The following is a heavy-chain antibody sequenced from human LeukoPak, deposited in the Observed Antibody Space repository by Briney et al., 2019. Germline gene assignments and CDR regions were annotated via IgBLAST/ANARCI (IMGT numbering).Heavy chain of an antibody. J-gene: IGHJ4*02. V-gene: IGHV1-46*01. CDR3: ATEGPVAGMRKFDY. D-gene: IGHD6-19*01. CDR2: INASTGTT. Sequence: ASVKVSCKASGNTFTKYYMYWVRQAPGQGLQWMGDINASTGTTTYAQKFQGRVTMTRDTSTSTIYMELSSLRSEDTAVYYCATEGPVAGMRKFDYWGQGTLVTVSS. CDR1: GNTFTKYY.